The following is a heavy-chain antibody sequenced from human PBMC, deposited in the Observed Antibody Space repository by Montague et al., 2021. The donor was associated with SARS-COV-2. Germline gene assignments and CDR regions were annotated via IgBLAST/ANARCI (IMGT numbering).Heavy chain of an antibody. CDR1: GDSVSSYRDS. CDR3: VRYSGWFYFDF. V-gene: IGHV6-1*01. J-gene: IGHJ4*02. CDR2: TYYRSKWYS. D-gene: IGHD6-19*01. Sequence: CAISGDSVSSYRDSWAGIRQSPPRGLEWLGKTYYRSKWYSDYAPSVRGRLTVNPDASKNEFSLELNYVTPEDTAVYYCVRYSGWFYFDFWGQGTLVTASS.